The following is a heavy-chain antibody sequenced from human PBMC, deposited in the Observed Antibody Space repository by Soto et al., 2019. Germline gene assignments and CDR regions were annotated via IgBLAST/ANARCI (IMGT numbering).Heavy chain of an antibody. Sequence: QVQLVESGGGVVQPGRYLRLSCAASGFTFSSYAMHWVRQAPGKGLEWVAVISYDGSNKYYADSVKGRFTISRDNSKNTFYLQINSLRAEDTAVYYCASTTMGYSSGGWGFDYWGQGTLVTFSS. CDR2: ISYDGSNK. CDR1: GFTFSSYA. J-gene: IGHJ4*02. CDR3: ASTTMGYSSGGWGFDY. V-gene: IGHV3-30-3*01. D-gene: IGHD6-19*01.